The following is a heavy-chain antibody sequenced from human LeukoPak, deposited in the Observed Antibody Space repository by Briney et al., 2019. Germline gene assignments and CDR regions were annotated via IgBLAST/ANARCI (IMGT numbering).Heavy chain of an antibody. CDR2: ISWNSGSI. J-gene: IGHJ4*02. D-gene: IGHD3-10*01. Sequence: GRSLRLSCTASGFTFDDYAMHWVRQAPGKGLEWVSGISWNSGSIGYADSVKGRFAISRDNAKNSLYLQMNSLRAEDTALYYYAKDMGNAGNYYGSGKDYWGQGTLVTVSS. V-gene: IGHV3-9*01. CDR1: GFTFDDYA. CDR3: AKDMGNAGNYYGSGKDY.